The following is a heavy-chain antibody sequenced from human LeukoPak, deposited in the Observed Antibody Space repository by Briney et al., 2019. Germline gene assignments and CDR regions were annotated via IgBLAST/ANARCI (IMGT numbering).Heavy chain of an antibody. CDR2: INHSGSS. D-gene: IGHD3-10*01. CDR1: GGSFSGYY. V-gene: IGHV4-34*01. J-gene: IGHJ4*02. CDR3: AAVPESYYTVYYFNY. Sequence: SETLSLTCAVYGGSFSGYYWSWIRQPPGKGLEWIGEINHSGSSKYNPSLKSRVTISVDTSKNQFSLKLTSVTAADTAVYYCAAVPESYYTVYYFNYWGQGTLVTVSS.